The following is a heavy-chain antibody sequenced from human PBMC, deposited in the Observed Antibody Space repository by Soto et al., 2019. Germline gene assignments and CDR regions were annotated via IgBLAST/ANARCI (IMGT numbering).Heavy chain of an antibody. CDR1: GFSFSGTA. V-gene: IGHV3-73*01. Sequence: PGGSLRLSCAASGFSFSGTAMHWVRQASGKGLEWVGRIRSKANSYATAYAASVKGRITISRDDSKNTAYMQMNSLKTEDTAVYYCTRVLGDYYGMDVWGQGTTVTVSS. CDR2: IRSKANSYAT. J-gene: IGHJ6*02. D-gene: IGHD3-3*01. CDR3: TRVLGDYYGMDV.